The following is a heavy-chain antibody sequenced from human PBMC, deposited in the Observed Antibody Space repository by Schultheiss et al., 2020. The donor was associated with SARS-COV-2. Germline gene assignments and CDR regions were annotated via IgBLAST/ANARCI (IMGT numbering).Heavy chain of an antibody. CDR3: TTNYYDSSGYTLFDY. D-gene: IGHD3-22*01. V-gene: IGHV3-49*04. CDR2: IRSKGHSGTT. J-gene: IGHJ4*02. Sequence: GGSLRLSCTASGFTLGDYALNWVRQAPGKGLEWVGFIRSKGHSGTTDYAASVKGRFTISRDDSKGIAYLQMNSLKTEDTAVYYCTTNYYDSSGYTLFDYWGQGTLVTVSS. CDR1: GFTLGDYA.